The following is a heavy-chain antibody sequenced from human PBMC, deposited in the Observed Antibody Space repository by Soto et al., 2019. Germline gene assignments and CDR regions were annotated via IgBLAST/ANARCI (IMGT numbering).Heavy chain of an antibody. CDR2: IYHSGST. CDR3: AKLPAAAIEGFFYYYGMDV. J-gene: IGHJ6*02. CDR1: GGSISNSNW. D-gene: IGHD2-2*01. Sequence: SETLSLTCAVSGGSISNSNWWSWLRQPPGKELEWIGEIYHSGSTNYNPSLKSRVTISVDKSKNQFSLKLSSVTAAFTAVYYCAKLPAAAIEGFFYYYGMDVWGQGTTVT. V-gene: IGHV4-4*02.